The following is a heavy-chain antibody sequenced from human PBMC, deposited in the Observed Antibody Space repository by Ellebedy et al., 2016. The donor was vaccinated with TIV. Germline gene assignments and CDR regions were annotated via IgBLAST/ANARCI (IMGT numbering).Heavy chain of an antibody. D-gene: IGHD1-26*01. V-gene: IGHV3-23*01. CDR2: ISGSGGST. J-gene: IGHJ4*02. CDR3: AKSRLVGAEPFDY. CDR1: GFTFSSYA. Sequence: PGGSLRLSCAASGFTFSSYAMSWVRQAPGKGLAWVSAISGSGGSTYYADSVKGRFTISRDNSKNTLYLQMNSLRAEDKAVYYCAKSRLVGAEPFDYWGQGTLVTVSS.